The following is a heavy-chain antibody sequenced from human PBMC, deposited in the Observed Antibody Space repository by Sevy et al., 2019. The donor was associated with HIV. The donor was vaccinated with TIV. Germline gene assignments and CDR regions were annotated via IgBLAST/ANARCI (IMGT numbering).Heavy chain of an antibody. Sequence: GGSLRLSCAASGFTFSVYWMSWVRQAPGKGLEWVATMKEDGSEKYYVDSVKGRFTISRDNAKNSLYLQMNSLRAEDTVVYYGMGEGVGGYSYSLDYWGQGTLVTVSS. CDR3: MGEGVGGYSYSLDY. CDR1: GFTFSVYW. V-gene: IGHV3-7*01. J-gene: IGHJ4*02. CDR2: MKEDGSEK. D-gene: IGHD5-18*01.